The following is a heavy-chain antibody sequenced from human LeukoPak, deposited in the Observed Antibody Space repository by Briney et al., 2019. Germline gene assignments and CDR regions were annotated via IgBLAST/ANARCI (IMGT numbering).Heavy chain of an antibody. CDR1: GGSISSYY. D-gene: IGHD5-12*01. CDR3: ARVWSGYDSSGYYYFDH. Sequence: SETLSLTCTVSGGSISSYYWSWIRQPPGKGLEWIGYTYYSGSTNYNPSLKSRVTISVDTSKNQFSLKLSSVTAADTAVYYCARVWSGYDSSGYYYFDHWGQGTLVTVSS. CDR2: TYYSGST. V-gene: IGHV4-59*01. J-gene: IGHJ4*02.